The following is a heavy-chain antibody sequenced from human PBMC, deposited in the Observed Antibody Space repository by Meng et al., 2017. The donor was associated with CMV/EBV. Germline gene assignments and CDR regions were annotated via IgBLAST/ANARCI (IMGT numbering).Heavy chain of an antibody. J-gene: IGHJ4*02. CDR3: ARAPYDSSGYLVALGDY. Sequence: SISSGGYYWSWIRQHPGKGLEWIGYIYYSGSTHYNPSLKSRVTISVDTSKNQFSLKLSSVTAADTAVYYCARAPYDSSGYLVALGDYWGQGTLVTVSS. D-gene: IGHD3-22*01. V-gene: IGHV4-31*02. CDR2: IYYSGST. CDR1: SISSGGYY.